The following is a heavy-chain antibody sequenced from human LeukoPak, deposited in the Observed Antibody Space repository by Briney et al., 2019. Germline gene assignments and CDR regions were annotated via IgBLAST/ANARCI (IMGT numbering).Heavy chain of an antibody. CDR2: RWYDGSNK. CDR1: GFTFSSHG. Sequence: GGSLRLSCAASGFTFSSHGMHWVRQAPGKGLEWVAVRWYDGSNKYYADSVKGRFTISRDNSKNTLYLQMNSLRVEDTAVYYCARDEHKRGTNSGSAYWGQGTLVTVSS. CDR3: ARDEHKRGTNSGSAY. D-gene: IGHD1-26*01. V-gene: IGHV3-33*01. J-gene: IGHJ4*02.